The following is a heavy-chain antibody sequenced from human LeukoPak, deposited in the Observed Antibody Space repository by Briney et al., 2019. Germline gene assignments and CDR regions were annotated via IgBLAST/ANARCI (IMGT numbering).Heavy chain of an antibody. V-gene: IGHV3-30*02. J-gene: IGHJ4*02. Sequence: GGSLRLSCAASGFTFSSYGMHWVRQAPGKGLEWVAFIRYDGSNKYYADSVKGRFTISRDYSKNTLYLQMNSLRAEDTAVYYCAKAYSDYDTSGYRYYFDYWGQGTLVTVSS. CDR2: IRYDGSNK. CDR3: AKAYSDYDTSGYRYYFDY. CDR1: GFTFSSYG. D-gene: IGHD3-22*01.